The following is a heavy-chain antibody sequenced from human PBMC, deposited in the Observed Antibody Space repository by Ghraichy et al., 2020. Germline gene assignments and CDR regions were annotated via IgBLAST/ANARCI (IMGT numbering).Heavy chain of an antibody. CDR2: INPNSGGT. CDR3: ARGYGYPLLSATNYYFDY. D-gene: IGHD5-24*01. J-gene: IGHJ4*02. Sequence: ASVKVSCKASGYTFTGYYMHWVRQAPGQGLEWMGWINPNSGGTNYAQKFQGRVTMTRDTSISTAYMELSRLRSDDTAVYYCARGYGYPLLSATNYYFDYWGQGTLVTVSS. V-gene: IGHV1-2*02. CDR1: GYTFTGYY.